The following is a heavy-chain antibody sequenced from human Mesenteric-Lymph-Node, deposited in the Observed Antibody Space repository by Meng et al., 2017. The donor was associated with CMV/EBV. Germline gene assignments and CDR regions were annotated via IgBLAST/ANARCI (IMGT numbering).Heavy chain of an antibody. V-gene: IGHV3-21*01. J-gene: IGHJ4*02. CDR2: ISSSSSYI. D-gene: IGHD7-27*01. Sequence: GVLKISCAASGFTFSSYSMNWVRQAPGKGLGWVSSISSSSSYIYYADSVKGRFTISRDNAKNSLYLQMNSLRAEDTAVYYCARDVGAGDGDYLDYWGQGTLVTVSS. CDR1: GFTFSSYS. CDR3: ARDVGAGDGDYLDY.